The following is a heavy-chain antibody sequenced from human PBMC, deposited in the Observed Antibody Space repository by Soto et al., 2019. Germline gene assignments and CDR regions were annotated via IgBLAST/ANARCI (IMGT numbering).Heavy chain of an antibody. Sequence: SLKISCAASGFTFDDYAMHWVRQAPGKGLEWVSGISWNSGSIGYADSVKGRFTISRDNAKNSLYLQMNSLRAEDTALYYCAKDLVMTTVIYDAFDIWGQGTMVTVSS. CDR3: AKDLVMTTVIYDAFDI. D-gene: IGHD4-17*01. J-gene: IGHJ3*02. CDR1: GFTFDDYA. V-gene: IGHV3-9*01. CDR2: ISWNSGSI.